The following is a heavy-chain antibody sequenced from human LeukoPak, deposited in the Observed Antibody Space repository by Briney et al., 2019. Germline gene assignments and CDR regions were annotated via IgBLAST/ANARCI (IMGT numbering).Heavy chain of an antibody. Sequence: SETLSLTCTVSGASISSYYWSWIRQPPGKGLEWIGYIFYSGSTLYNPSLESRVTISVDTSKNQFSLKLTSVTAADTAVYYCASGPYPAAGTDHQFDYWGQGTLVTVSS. D-gene: IGHD6-13*01. J-gene: IGHJ4*02. V-gene: IGHV4-59*01. CDR1: GASISSYY. CDR3: ASGPYPAAGTDHQFDY. CDR2: IFYSGST.